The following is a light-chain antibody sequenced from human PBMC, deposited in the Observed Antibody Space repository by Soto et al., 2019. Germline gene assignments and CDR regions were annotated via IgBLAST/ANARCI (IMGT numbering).Light chain of an antibody. Sequence: EIVMTQSPATLSVSPGERATLSCRASQSISDNLAWYQQKPGQAPRLLIYGASTGATSIPARFTGSGSVTEITLPISSLQLDDSAVYYCQQYNNWWTFGQGTKVDIK. CDR1: QSISDN. CDR3: QQYNNWWT. CDR2: GAS. J-gene: IGKJ1*01. V-gene: IGKV3-15*01.